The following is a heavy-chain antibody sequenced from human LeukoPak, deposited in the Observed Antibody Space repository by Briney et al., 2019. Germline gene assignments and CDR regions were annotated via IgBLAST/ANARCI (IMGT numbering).Heavy chain of an antibody. V-gene: IGHV3-23*01. D-gene: IGHD6-13*01. CDR2: ISGSGGST. CDR3: AKDVAAAGGYNWFDP. Sequence: QPGGTLRLSCAASGFTFSSYGMSWVRQAPGKGLEWVSAISGSGGSTYYADSVKGRFTISRDNSKNTLYLQMNSLRAEDTAVYYCAKDVAAAGGYNWFDPWGQGTLVTVSS. CDR1: GFTFSSYG. J-gene: IGHJ5*02.